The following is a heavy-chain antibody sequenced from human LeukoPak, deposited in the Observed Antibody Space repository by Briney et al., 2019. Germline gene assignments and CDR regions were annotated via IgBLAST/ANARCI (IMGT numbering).Heavy chain of an antibody. CDR3: ALIGAIDS. J-gene: IGHJ4*02. CDR2: INPNTGGT. V-gene: IGHV1-2*02. Sequence: ASVKVSCKAYGYTFTGHYMHWVRQAPGQGLEWMGWINPNTGGTNYAQKFRGSVTMTRDTSISTVYMELSRLRSDDTAVYYCALIGAIDSWGQGTLVTVSS. CDR1: GYTFTGHY.